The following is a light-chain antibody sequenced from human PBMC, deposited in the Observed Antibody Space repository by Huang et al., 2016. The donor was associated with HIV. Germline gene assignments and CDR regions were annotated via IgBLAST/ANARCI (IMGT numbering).Light chain of an antibody. J-gene: IGKJ2*03. CDR2: DAS. CDR3: QQYDDLPYS. V-gene: IGKV1-33*01. Sequence: DIQMTQSPSSLSASVGDRVTITSQASQDISNHLNWYQQKPGKAPKLLIYDASNLETGVPPRFSGSGSGTDFTFTINSLQPEDIATYHCQQYDDLPYSFGQGTKLEIK. CDR1: QDISNH.